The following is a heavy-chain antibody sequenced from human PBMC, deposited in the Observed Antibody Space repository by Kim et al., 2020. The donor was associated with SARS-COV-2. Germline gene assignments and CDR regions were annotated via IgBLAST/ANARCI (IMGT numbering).Heavy chain of an antibody. CDR1: GGSISSYY. Sequence: SETLSLTCTVSGGSISSYYWSWIRQPPGKGLEWIGYIYYSGSTNYNPSLKSRVTISVDTSKNQFSLKLSSVTAADTAVYYCARGTSFWSGYYEYETPYYFDYWGQGTLVTVSS. D-gene: IGHD3-3*01. J-gene: IGHJ4*02. CDR2: IYYSGST. V-gene: IGHV4-59*01. CDR3: ARGTSFWSGYYEYETPYYFDY.